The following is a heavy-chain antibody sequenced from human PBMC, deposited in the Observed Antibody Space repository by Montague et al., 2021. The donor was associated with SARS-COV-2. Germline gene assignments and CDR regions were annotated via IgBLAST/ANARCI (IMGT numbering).Heavy chain of an antibody. CDR2: IYYNTGTT. V-gene: IGHV4-59*01. Sequence: SETLSLTCSVSGGSISDYCWNWIRQPPGKGLEWIGYIYYNTGTTXXNPSLQSRVTISLDTSKNQFSLNLRSVTAADTALYFCARGTGYDYYFDCWGLGTLVTVSS. CDR1: GGSISDYC. CDR3: ARGTGYDYYFDC. D-gene: IGHD5-12*01. J-gene: IGHJ4*02.